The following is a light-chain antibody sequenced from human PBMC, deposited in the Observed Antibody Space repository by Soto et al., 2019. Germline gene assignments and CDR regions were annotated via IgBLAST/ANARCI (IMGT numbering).Light chain of an antibody. V-gene: IGKV3-20*01. CDR3: QQYGSSYT. CDR2: GAS. J-gene: IGKJ2*01. CDR1: QSVSSSY. Sequence: EIVLTQSPGTLSLSPGESATLSCRASQSVSSSYLAWYQQKPGQAPRLLIYGASSRATGIPDRFSGSGSGTDFTLTISRLEPEDFAVYYCQQYGSSYTFGQGTELEIK.